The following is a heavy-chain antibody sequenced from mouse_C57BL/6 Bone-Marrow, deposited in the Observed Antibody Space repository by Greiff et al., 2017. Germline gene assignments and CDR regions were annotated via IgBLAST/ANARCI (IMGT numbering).Heavy chain of an antibody. Sequence: VHVKQSGAELVRPGASVKLSCTASGFNIKDYYMHWVKQRPEQGLEWIGRIDPEDGDTEYAPKFQGQATMTADPSSNPAYLQIISLTSEDTPLYYCTTDLIYYDGSSYEDYAMDYWGQGTSVTVSS. V-gene: IGHV14-1*01. CDR2: IDPEDGDT. CDR3: TTDLIYYDGSSYEDYAMDY. D-gene: IGHD1-1*01. CDR1: GFNIKDYY. J-gene: IGHJ4*01.